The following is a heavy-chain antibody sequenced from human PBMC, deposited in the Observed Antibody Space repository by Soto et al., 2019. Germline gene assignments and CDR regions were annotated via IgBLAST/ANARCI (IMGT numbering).Heavy chain of an antibody. V-gene: IGHV3-30-3*01. Sequence: GGSLRLSCAASGFTFSSYAMHWVRQAPGKGLEWVAVISYDGSNKYYADSVKGRFTISRDNSKNTLYLQMNSLRAEDTAVYYCARDTRELLPFDYWGQGTLVTVSS. CDR1: GFTFSSYA. CDR3: ARDTRELLPFDY. D-gene: IGHD1-26*01. CDR2: ISYDGSNK. J-gene: IGHJ4*02.